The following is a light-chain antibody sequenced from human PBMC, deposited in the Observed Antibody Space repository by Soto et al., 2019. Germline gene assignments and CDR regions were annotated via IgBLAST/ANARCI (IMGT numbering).Light chain of an antibody. CDR3: QQSKSFWT. V-gene: IGKV1-5*03. CDR2: RAS. Sequence: DIQMTQSPSTLSASVGDRVTITCRASQTISNWLAWYQQKPGKAPKLLIYRASSLESGVPSRFSGSGSGTQFTLTISSLQPDDFATSYCQQSKSFWTFGQGTKVEIK. CDR1: QTISNW. J-gene: IGKJ1*01.